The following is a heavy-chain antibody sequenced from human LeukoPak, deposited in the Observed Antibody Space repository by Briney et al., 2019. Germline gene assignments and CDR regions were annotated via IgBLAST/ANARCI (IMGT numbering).Heavy chain of an antibody. V-gene: IGHV4-39*07. D-gene: IGHD4-17*01. Sequence: PSETLSLTCTVSGDSISSSSYYWAWIRQPPGKGLEWIGNIYYGGSTYYSPSLKSRVTISVDTSKNQFSLKLSSVTAADTAVYYCARFGNWKRTVTTGYYYYGMDVWGQGTTVTVSS. CDR1: GDSISSSSYY. CDR2: IYYGGST. J-gene: IGHJ6*02. CDR3: ARFGNWKRTVTTGYYYYGMDV.